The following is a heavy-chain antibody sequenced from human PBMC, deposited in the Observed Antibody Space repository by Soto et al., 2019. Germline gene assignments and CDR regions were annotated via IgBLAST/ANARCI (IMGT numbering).Heavy chain of an antibody. CDR1: GGSISSSNW. CDR2: IYHSGST. J-gene: IGHJ4*02. D-gene: IGHD3-10*01. V-gene: IGHV4-4*02. CDR3: ARGDYGSGSYSQWVY. Sequence: PSETLSLTCAVSGGSISSSNWWSWVRQPPGKGLEWIGEIYHSGSTNYNPSLKSRVTISVDKSKNQFSLKLSSVTAADTAVYYCARGDYGSGSYSQWVYWGQGTLVTVSS.